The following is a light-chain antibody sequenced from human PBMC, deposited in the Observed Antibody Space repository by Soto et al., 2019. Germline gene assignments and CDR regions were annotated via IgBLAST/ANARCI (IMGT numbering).Light chain of an antibody. CDR3: QQYNNWPT. J-gene: IGKJ1*01. CDR2: DAS. V-gene: IGKV3-15*01. CDR1: QSINTY. Sequence: ENVLTQSPATLSLSPGEGATLSCRASQSINTYLAWYQQKPGQAPRLLIYDASTRATGVPTRFSGSGSGTEFTLTISSLQSEDFAAYYCQQYNNWPTFGQGTKVDIK.